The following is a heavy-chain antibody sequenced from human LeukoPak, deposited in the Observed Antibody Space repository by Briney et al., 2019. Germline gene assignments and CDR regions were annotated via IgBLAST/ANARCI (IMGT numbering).Heavy chain of an antibody. V-gene: IGHV1-24*01. D-gene: IGHD1-26*01. CDR3: AIKGRELRHDAFDI. J-gene: IGHJ3*02. CDR2: FDPEDGET. CDR1: GYTFTGYY. Sequence: ASVKVSCKASGYTFTGYYMHWVRQAPGQGLEWMGGFDPEDGETIYAQKFQGRVTMTEDTSTDTAYMELSSLRSEDTAVYYCAIKGRELRHDAFDIWGQGTMVTVSS.